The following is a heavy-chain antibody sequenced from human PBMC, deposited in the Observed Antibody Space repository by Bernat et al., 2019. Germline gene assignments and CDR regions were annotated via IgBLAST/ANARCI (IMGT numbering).Heavy chain of an antibody. J-gene: IGHJ4*02. CDR2: IKHDGSET. D-gene: IGHD1-7*01. CDR3: TTISRPNYLGHFDY. V-gene: IGHV3-7*03. Sequence: EVQLVESGGGLVQPGGSLRVSCAASGFSFSNYWMSWARQAPGKGLEWVANIKHDGSETYYGDSVKGRFTVSRDNAKSSLFLQMNILRAEDTAVYYCTTISRPNYLGHFDYWGQGTLVTVSS. CDR1: GFSFSNYW.